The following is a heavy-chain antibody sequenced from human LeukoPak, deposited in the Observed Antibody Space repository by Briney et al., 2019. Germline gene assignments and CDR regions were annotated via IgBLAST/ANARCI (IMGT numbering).Heavy chain of an antibody. D-gene: IGHD5-18*01. CDR2: INPSGGST. CDR1: GYTFTSYY. J-gene: IGHJ6*02. V-gene: IGHV1-46*01. Sequence: GASVKVSCKASGYTFTSYYMHWVRQAPGQGLEWMGIINPSGGSTSYAQKFQGRVTMTRDTSTSTVYMELSSLRSEDTAVYYCARDRGNTAMGLYYYYGMDVWGQGTTVTVSS. CDR3: ARDRGNTAMGLYYYYGMDV.